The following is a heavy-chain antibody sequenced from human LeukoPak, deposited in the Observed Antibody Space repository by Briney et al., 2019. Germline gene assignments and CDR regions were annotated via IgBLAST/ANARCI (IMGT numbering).Heavy chain of an antibody. D-gene: IGHD2-15*01. V-gene: IGHV3-48*01. CDR3: ARGHCNDKSCYYNP. Sequence: GGSLSLSCAASGFTFSDYSMNWVRRAPGKGLEWISYISSSSSARFFADSVKGRFTISRDNAENSLYLQMNNLRADDTAVYYCARGHCNDKSCYYNPWGQGTPVTVSS. CDR2: ISSSSSAR. J-gene: IGHJ5*02. CDR1: GFTFSDYS.